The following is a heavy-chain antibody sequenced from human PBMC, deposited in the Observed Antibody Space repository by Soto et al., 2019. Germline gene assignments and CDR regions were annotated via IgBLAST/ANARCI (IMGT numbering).Heavy chain of an antibody. CDR1: GGTFSSYT. J-gene: IGHJ5*02. CDR3: AREDYDILTGYYKGWFDP. CDR2: IIPILGIA. V-gene: IGHV1-69*08. Sequence: QVQLVQSGAEVKKPGSSVKVSCKASGGTFSSYTISWVRQAPGQGLEWMGRIIPILGIANYAQKFQGRVTITAHKSTSTAYMELSSLRSEDTAVYYCAREDYDILTGYYKGWFDPWGQGTLVTVSS. D-gene: IGHD3-9*01.